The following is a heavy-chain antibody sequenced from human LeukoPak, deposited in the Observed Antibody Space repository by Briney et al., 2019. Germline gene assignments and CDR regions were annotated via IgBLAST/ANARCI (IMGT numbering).Heavy chain of an antibody. J-gene: IGHJ6*03. CDR1: GGSISSSSYY. V-gene: IGHV4-39*01. Sequence: SETLSLTCTVSGGSISSSSYYWGWIRQPPGKGLEWIGSIYYSGSTYYNPSLKSRVTISVDTSKNQLSLKLSSVTAADTAVYYCARLGYYDSSGYYWASKDYYYYYMDVWGKGTTVTVSS. CDR3: ARLGYYDSSGYYWASKDYYYYYMDV. CDR2: IYYSGST. D-gene: IGHD3-22*01.